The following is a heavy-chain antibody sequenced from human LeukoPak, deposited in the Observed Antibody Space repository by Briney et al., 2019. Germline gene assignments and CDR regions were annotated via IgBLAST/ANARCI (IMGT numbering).Heavy chain of an antibody. J-gene: IGHJ3*01. CDR2: ISFNGRNT. Sequence: RGSPSPSPAASGFNFGDSATSWVCQTPRKGLEWVSLISFNGRNTYYGDSVKGRFTSSRDNSKDTVYVQMNSLRAEDSVIFYCVRDIELSTWGPGTMVSVSS. V-gene: IGHV3-23*01. D-gene: IGHD3-16*02. CDR1: GFNFGDSA. CDR3: VRDIELST.